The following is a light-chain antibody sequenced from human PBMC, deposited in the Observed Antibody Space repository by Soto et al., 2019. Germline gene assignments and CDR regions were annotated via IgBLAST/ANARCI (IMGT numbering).Light chain of an antibody. J-gene: IGKJ5*01. CDR1: QGISSA. V-gene: IGKV1D-13*01. CDR3: QQFNNYTIT. CDR2: DAS. Sequence: AIRVSQSTSSPPASVGDRVTLACRATQGISSALAWYQQKPGKAPKILIYDASSLESGVPSRFSGSGSGTDFTLTISSLKPEDVATYWCQQFNNYTITFGQGTRLEIK.